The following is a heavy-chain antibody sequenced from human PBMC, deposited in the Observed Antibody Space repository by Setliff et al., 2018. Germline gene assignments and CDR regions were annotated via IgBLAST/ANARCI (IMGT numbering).Heavy chain of an antibody. Sequence: RLSCEASGFIFSSYWMHWVRQAPGKGLVWVSHINSDGSSTTYADSVKGRFTISRDNAKNTLYLQMNRLRAEDTAVYYCTRDWGGVGATNAFDIWGQGTMVTVSS. CDR1: GFIFSSYW. CDR2: INSDGSST. D-gene: IGHD1-26*01. V-gene: IGHV3-74*01. CDR3: TRDWGGVGATNAFDI. J-gene: IGHJ3*02.